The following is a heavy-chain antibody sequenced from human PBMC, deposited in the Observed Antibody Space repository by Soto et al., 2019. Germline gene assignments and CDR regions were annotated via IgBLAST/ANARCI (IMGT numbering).Heavy chain of an antibody. D-gene: IGHD6-13*01. Sequence: EVQLAESGGDLVQPGGSLRLSCVGSGFTFSYYEMNWVRQVPGKGLERVAFISHTDRLTHYPDSVKGRFTISRDNAKNSLYLEMTNLRVEDTAVYYCARDTGRASADLWGQGTLVSVSS. CDR2: ISHTDRLT. CDR3: ARDTGRASADL. V-gene: IGHV3-48*03. CDR1: GFTFSYYE. J-gene: IGHJ5*02.